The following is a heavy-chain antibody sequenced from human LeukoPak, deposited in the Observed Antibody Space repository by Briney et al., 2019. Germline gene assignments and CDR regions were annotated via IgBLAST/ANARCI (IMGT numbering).Heavy chain of an antibody. J-gene: IGHJ4*02. CDR1: GFTFSGYE. CDR3: AKDRTGGSSPLDN. Sequence: GGSLRLSCAASGFTFSGYEMNWVRQAPGKGLEWVSYISSSGRSIYYADSVKGRFTISRDNAKNSLYLRMNSLRAEDTAVYYCAKDRTGGSSPLDNWGQGTLVTVSS. CDR2: ISSSGRSI. V-gene: IGHV3-48*03. D-gene: IGHD1-26*01.